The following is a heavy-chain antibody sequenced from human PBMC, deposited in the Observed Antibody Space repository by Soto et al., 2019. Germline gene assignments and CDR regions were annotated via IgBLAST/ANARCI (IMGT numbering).Heavy chain of an antibody. CDR3: ARDRGPNTPDY. CDR2: MNQDGSQI. Sequence: EVQVVESGGGLVQPGGSLRLSCAVSGFTFSNYWMTWVRQAPGTGLEWVAYMNQDGSQIYYVDSLRGRFTISRDNAKNSLYLQMNSLRVDDTAVYYCARDRGPNTPDYWGQGTLVTVSS. V-gene: IGHV3-7*01. D-gene: IGHD2-2*02. CDR1: GFTFSNYW. J-gene: IGHJ4*02.